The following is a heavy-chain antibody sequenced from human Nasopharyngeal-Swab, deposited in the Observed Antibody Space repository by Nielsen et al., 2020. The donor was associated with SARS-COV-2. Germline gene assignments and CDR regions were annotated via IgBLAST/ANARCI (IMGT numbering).Heavy chain of an antibody. D-gene: IGHD3-3*01. CDR2: IKEDGSEA. CDR1: GFTFSKFW. J-gene: IGHJ5*02. Sequence: GGSLRLSCAASGFTFSKFWMNWVRQAPGKGLERVANIKEDGSEAHYVGSVRGRFTISRDNAENSLYLQMNSLRAEDTAVYYCAKDIRGYYDFSPCGLGTLVTVAS. V-gene: IGHV3-7*03. CDR3: AKDIRGYYDFSP.